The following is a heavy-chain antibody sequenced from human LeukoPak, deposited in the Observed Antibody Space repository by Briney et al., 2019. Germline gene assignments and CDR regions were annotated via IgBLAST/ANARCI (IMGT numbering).Heavy chain of an antibody. V-gene: IGHV4-59*01. CDR2: IHYSGST. D-gene: IGHD3-22*01. CDR1: GGSISSYY. J-gene: IGHJ4*02. Sequence: SETLSLACTVSGGSISSYYWSWIRQPPGKGLEWIGCIHYSGSTNYNPSLKSRVTISVDTSKNQFSLKLSSVTAADTAVYYCARVRDRSSYFYDLDYWGQGTLVTVSS. CDR3: ARVRDRSSYFYDLDY.